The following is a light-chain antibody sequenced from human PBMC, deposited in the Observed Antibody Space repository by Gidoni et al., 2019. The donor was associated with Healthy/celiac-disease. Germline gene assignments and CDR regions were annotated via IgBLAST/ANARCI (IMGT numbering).Light chain of an antibody. CDR1: QSVSSY. CDR2: AAS. J-gene: IGKJ4*01. CDR3: QQRSNWPLT. V-gene: IGKV3-11*01. Sequence: EIVLTQSPATLSLSPGERATISCRASQSVSSYLAWYQQKPGQAPRLLIYAASNRATGIPARFSGSGSGTDFTLTISSLEPEDFAVYYCQQRSNWPLTFGGGTKVEIK.